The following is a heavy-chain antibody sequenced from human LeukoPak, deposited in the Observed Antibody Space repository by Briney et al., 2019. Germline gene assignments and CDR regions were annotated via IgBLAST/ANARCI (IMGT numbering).Heavy chain of an antibody. V-gene: IGHV3-23*01. J-gene: IGHJ4*02. CDR2: VSSSGGST. CDR1: GFTFSNYV. Sequence: PGGSLRLSCAASGFTFSNYVLGWVRQAPGKGLEWVSSVSSSGGSTPYADSVKGRFTISRDNSKNTLYLQMNSLTAEDTAVYYCARVYSGCSYSFDYWGQGTLVTVSS. CDR3: ARVYSGCSYSFDY. D-gene: IGHD1-26*01.